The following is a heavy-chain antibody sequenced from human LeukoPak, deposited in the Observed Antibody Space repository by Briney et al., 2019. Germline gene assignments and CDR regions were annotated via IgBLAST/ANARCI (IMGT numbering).Heavy chain of an antibody. CDR1: GYTFTRYY. V-gene: IGHV1-46*01. J-gene: IGHJ6*03. D-gene: IGHD6-6*01. Sequence: ASVKVSCKASGYTFTRYYMHWVRQAPGQGLEWMGIINPYDGATTYAQKFQGRVTMTSDMSTSTVYMELSSLRSEDTAVYYCATNMDSSSSQNFYYYYMDVWGKGTTVTVSS. CDR3: ATNMDSSSSQNFYYYYMDV. CDR2: INPYDGAT.